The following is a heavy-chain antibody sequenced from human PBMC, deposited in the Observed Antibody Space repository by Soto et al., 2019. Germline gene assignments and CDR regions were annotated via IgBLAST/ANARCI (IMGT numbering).Heavy chain of an antibody. V-gene: IGHV1-18*01. CDR2: ISAYNGNT. CDR1: GYTFTSYG. CDR3: TRDGRATGTTDFDF. J-gene: IGHJ4*02. Sequence: ASVKVSCKASGYTFTSYGISWVRQAPGQGLEWMGWISAYNGNTNYAQKLQGRVTMTTDTSTSTAYMELSSLTSEDTAVYYCTRDGRATGTTDFDFWGQGTLVTVSS. D-gene: IGHD1-7*01.